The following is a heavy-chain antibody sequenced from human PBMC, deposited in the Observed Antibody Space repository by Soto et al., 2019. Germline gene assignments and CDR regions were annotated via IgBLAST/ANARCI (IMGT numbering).Heavy chain of an antibody. CDR3: AGGAGGAPTNPVY. D-gene: IGHD3-16*01. Sequence: QVQLVQSGAEVKKPGASVKVSCRASGYTFSNYGFSWVRQAPGQGLEWMGWISAYNGKTSYPPKFRGRVTMTTDTFQGTAYMELRGLRSDGGAVYFCAGGAGGAPTNPVYWGQGTLVTVSS. CDR2: ISAYNGKT. V-gene: IGHV1-18*01. CDR1: GYTFSNYG. J-gene: IGHJ4*02.